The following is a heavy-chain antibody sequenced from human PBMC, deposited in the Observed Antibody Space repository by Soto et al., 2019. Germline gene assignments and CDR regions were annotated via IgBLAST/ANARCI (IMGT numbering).Heavy chain of an antibody. V-gene: IGHV1-69*13. Sequence: SVKVSCKASGGTFSSYAISWVRQAPGQGLEWMGGIIPIFGTANYAQKFQGRVTITADESTSTAYMELSSLRSEDTAVYYCARDPDSGSGGSCYAYWGQGTLVTVSS. CDR2: IIPIFGTA. J-gene: IGHJ4*02. CDR1: GGTFSSYA. D-gene: IGHD2-15*01. CDR3: ARDPDSGSGGSCYAY.